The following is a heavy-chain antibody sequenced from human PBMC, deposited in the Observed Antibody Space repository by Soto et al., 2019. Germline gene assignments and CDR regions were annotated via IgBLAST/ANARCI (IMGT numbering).Heavy chain of an antibody. Sequence: EVQLVESGGGLVQPGRSLRLSCAASGFTFDDYAMHWVRQAPGKGLEWVSGISWNSGSIGYADSVKGRFTISRDNAKNSLHLQMNSLRAEDTALYYCAKDSSSGYDFWSGYSPEPFDYWGQGTLVTVSS. CDR1: GFTFDDYA. D-gene: IGHD3-3*01. CDR3: AKDSSSGYDFWSGYSPEPFDY. J-gene: IGHJ4*02. V-gene: IGHV3-9*01. CDR2: ISWNSGSI.